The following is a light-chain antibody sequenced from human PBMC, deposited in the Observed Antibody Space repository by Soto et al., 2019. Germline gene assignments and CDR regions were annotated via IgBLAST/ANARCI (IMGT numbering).Light chain of an antibody. CDR1: SSNIGAGYA. V-gene: IGLV1-40*01. CDR3: QTYDSSLSTSVV. Sequence: QSALTQPPSVSGAPGQRVTISCTGSSSNIGAGYAVHWYQQIPGTAPKLLIHDDTDRPSGVPDRFSGSKSGNSASLAITGLQAEDEADYYCQTYDSSLSTSVVFGGGTKLTVL. J-gene: IGLJ2*01. CDR2: DDT.